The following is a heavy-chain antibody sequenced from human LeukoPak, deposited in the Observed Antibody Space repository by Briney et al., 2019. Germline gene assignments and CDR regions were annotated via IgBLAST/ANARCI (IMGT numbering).Heavy chain of an antibody. Sequence: GESLKISCKGSGYSFTSYWISWVRQMPGEGLEWMGRIDPSDSYTNYSPSFQGHVTISADKSISTAYLQWSSLKASDTAMYYCARQRTVVPAAIDWFDPWGQGTLVTVSS. D-gene: IGHD2-2*01. CDR2: IDPSDSYT. CDR1: GYSFTSYW. V-gene: IGHV5-10-1*01. J-gene: IGHJ5*02. CDR3: ARQRTVVPAAIDWFDP.